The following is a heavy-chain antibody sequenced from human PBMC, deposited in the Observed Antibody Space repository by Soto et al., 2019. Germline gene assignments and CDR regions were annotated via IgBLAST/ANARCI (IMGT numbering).Heavy chain of an antibody. CDR3: ARVPLWFGESNPIFDY. J-gene: IGHJ4*02. CDR1: GGSISSGGHY. Sequence: SETLSLTCTVSGGSISSGGHYWSWIRQHPGKGLEWIGYIYYSGSAYYDPSLKSRVTMSVDTSKNQFSLKLTSVTAADTAVYYCARVPLWFGESNPIFDYWGQGTLVTVSS. CDR2: IYYSGSA. D-gene: IGHD3-10*01. V-gene: IGHV4-31*03.